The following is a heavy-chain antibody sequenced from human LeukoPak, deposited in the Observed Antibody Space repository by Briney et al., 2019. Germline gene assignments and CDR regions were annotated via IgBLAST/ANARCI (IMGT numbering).Heavy chain of an antibody. CDR3: VIGCKSRRAAIGPDY. CDR2: MNPNSGNT. V-gene: IGHV1-8*02. CDR1: GCTFISCA. Sequence: GASVNVSFKASGCTFISCAISWVRQAPGQGLEWMGWMNPNSGNTGYAQKFQGRVTMTRNTTRSTAYMELTSHRSADKAVYDGVIGCKSRRAAIGPDYWGQGTLVSVSS. D-gene: IGHD2-2*01. J-gene: IGHJ4*02.